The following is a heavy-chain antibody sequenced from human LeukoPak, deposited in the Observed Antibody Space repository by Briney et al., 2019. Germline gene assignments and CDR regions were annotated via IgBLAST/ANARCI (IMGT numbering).Heavy chain of an antibody. CDR1: GYSFTSYW. V-gene: IGHV5-51*01. J-gene: IGHJ5*02. D-gene: IGHD1-26*01. Sequence: GESLRISCKGSGYSFTSYWIAWVRQLPGKGLGWMGIIYPGDSDTGYSPSFRGQVIISADKSINTAYLQWSSLRASDTAMYYCARLGGWELNHNWFDPWGQGTLVTVSS. CDR2: IYPGDSDT. CDR3: ARLGGWELNHNWFDP.